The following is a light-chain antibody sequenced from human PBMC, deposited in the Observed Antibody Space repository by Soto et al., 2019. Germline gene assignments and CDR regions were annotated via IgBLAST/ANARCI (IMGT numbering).Light chain of an antibody. V-gene: IGKV1-5*01. CDR2: DAS. J-gene: IGKJ1*01. Sequence: DIQMTHSPSTLSASVGDRVTITCRASQSISSWLAWYQQKPGKAPKLLIYDASSLESGVPSRFSGSGSGTEFTLTISSLQPDDFATYYCQQYNSYSPQWTFGQGTKVDIK. CDR3: QQYNSYSPQWT. CDR1: QSISSW.